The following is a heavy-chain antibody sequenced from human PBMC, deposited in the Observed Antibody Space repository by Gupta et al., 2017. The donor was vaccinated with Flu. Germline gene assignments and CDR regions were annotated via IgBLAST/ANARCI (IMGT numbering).Heavy chain of an antibody. D-gene: IGHD4-17*01. CDR2: ISWNSGSI. CDR1: GFTFDDYA. CDR3: AKDIGGLYGDSNPFDY. Sequence: EVQLVESGGGLVQPGRSLRLSCAASGFTFDDYAPQWVRYGPGKGLEWVSGISWNSGSIGYADSVKGRFTISRDNAKNSLYLQMNSLRAEDTALYYCAKDIGGLYGDSNPFDYWGQGTLVTVSS. V-gene: IGHV3-9*01. J-gene: IGHJ4*02.